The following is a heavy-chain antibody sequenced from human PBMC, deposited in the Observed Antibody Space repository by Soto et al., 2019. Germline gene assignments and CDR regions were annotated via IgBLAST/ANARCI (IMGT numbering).Heavy chain of an antibody. Sequence: VGSLRLSCAASGFTFSSYEMNWVRQAPGKGLEWVSYISSSGRTTYYADSVKGRFTISRDNAKNSLSLQMDSLRADDTAVYYCARDRDELVGIFPYYYGMDVWGQGTTVTVSS. J-gene: IGHJ6*02. V-gene: IGHV3-48*03. CDR1: GFTFSSYE. CDR2: ISSSGRTT. CDR3: ARDRDELVGIFPYYYGMDV. D-gene: IGHD2-21*01.